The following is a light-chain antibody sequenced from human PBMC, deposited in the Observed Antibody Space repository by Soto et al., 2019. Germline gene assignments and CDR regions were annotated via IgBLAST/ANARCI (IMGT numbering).Light chain of an antibody. CDR1: NSNIGAGF. CDR3: QSYDTTLSGGV. Sequence: QSVLTQPPSVSGAPGQRVTISCTGSNSNIGAGFVSWYQQLPGTAPKLLIYANSNRPSGVPDRFSGMKAGTSASLAISGPQADDEATYYCQSYDTTLSGGVFGGGTNLTVL. CDR2: ANS. V-gene: IGLV1-40*01. J-gene: IGLJ3*02.